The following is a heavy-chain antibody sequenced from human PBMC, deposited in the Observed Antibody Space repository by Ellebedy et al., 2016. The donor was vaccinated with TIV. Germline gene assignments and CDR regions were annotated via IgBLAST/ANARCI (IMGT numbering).Heavy chain of an antibody. CDR2: IYSGGST. D-gene: IGHD4-17*01. V-gene: IGHV3-53*01. CDR1: GFTVSSNY. CDR3: ARGRGGTTVISYYYYMDV. Sequence: GESLKISXAASGFTVSSNYMSWVRQAPGKGLEWVSVIYSGGSTYYADSVKGRFTISRDNSKNTLYLQMNSLRAEDTAVYYCARGRGGTTVISYYYYMDVWGKGTTVTVSS. J-gene: IGHJ6*03.